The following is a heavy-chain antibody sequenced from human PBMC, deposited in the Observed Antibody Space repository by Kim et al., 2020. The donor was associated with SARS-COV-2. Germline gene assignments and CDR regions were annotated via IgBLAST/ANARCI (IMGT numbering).Heavy chain of an antibody. Sequence: GGSLRLSCAASGFTFSSNNMSWVRQAPGKGLEWVSSISSGGSTYYSEAAMRGRSTSSGDNDKNPLFLQMNSRRAEDTAVYYCARVSSRRASSVAGMNAFDIWGPGTMVSVSS. CDR3: ARVSSRRASSVAGMNAFDI. D-gene: IGHD6-19*01. V-gene: IGHV3-21*01. CDR2: ISSGGST. J-gene: IGHJ3*02. CDR1: GFTFSSNN.